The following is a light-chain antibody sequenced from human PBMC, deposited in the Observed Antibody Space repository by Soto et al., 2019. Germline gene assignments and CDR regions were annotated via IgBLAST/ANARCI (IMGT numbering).Light chain of an antibody. CDR3: QQTYSTPRT. CDR1: QSISSY. J-gene: IGKJ3*01. V-gene: IGKV1-39*01. Sequence: DIQMTQSPSSLSASVGDRVTITCRVSQSISSYLNWYQQRPGIAPNLLIFAASRLQSAVPSRFSGSGSGTEFTLTISSLQPEDFATYYCQQTYSTPRTFGPGTKLEI. CDR2: AAS.